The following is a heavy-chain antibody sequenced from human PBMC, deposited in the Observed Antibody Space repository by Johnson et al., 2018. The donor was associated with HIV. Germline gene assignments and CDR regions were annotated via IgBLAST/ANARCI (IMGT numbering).Heavy chain of an antibody. CDR3: ARDRLLYSGSSVDTFDI. J-gene: IGHJ3*02. CDR2: ISYSASSM. CDR1: GFTFDDYG. Sequence: EVQLVESGGGVVRPGGSLRLSCAASGFTFDDYGMSWVRQAPGKGLEWVSYISYSASSMFYADSLQGRFTISRDNAKNTLYLQMNSLRAEDTAMYYCARDRLLYSGSSVDTFDIWGQGTMVTVSS. V-gene: IGHV3-20*04. D-gene: IGHD1-26*01.